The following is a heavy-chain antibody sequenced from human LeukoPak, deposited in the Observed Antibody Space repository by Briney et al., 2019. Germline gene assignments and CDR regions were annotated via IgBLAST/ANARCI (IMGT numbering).Heavy chain of an antibody. D-gene: IGHD3-10*01. Sequence: PLETLSLTCTVSGGSISSGGYYWSWIRQHPGKGLEWIGYIYYSGSTYYNPSLKSRVTISVDTSKNQFSLKLSSVTAADTAVYYCARHRFGNRGPYFDYWGQGTLVTVSS. V-gene: IGHV4-31*03. J-gene: IGHJ4*02. CDR1: GGSISSGGYY. CDR2: IYYSGST. CDR3: ARHRFGNRGPYFDY.